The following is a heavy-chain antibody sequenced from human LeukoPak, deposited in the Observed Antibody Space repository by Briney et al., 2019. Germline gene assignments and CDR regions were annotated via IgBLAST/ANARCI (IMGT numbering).Heavy chain of an antibody. V-gene: IGHV3-23*01. CDR1: GFTFSNYG. D-gene: IGHD1-26*01. J-gene: IGHJ6*03. CDR3: ARAGGGSYYGAHYYYYYMDV. Sequence: GGSLRLSCAASGFTFSNYGMSWVRQAPGKGLEWVSAISGSGGSTYYADSVKGRFTISRDNSKNTLYLQMNSLRAEDTAVYYCARAGGGSYYGAHYYYYYMDVWGKGTTVTVSS. CDR2: ISGSGGST.